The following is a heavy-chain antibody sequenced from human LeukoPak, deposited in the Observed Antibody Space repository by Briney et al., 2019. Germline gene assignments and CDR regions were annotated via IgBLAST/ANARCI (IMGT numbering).Heavy chain of an antibody. CDR1: SHTYTSYY. J-gene: IGHJ4*02. CDR3: ARGLEYPSDY. CDR2: ISDDDGNT. V-gene: IGHV1-18*01. Sequence: SVGLSCNASSHTYTSYYISWARHPPGQALEWMGWISDDDGNTKYAQKMQGRVTMTTGTSTSTAYMELRSLRSDDTDVYYCARGLEYPSDYWGQGTPVPLSS. D-gene: IGHD2-2*01.